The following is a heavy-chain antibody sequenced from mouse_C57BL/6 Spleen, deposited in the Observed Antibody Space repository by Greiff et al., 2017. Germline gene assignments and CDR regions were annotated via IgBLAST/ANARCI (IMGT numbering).Heavy chain of an antibody. J-gene: IGHJ1*03. CDR2: IDPEGGDT. D-gene: IGHD2-5*01. Sequence: VLLQQSGAELVRPGASVKLSCTASGFNIKDYYMHWVKQRPEQGLEWIGRIDPEGGDTEYAPKFQGKATMTADTSSNTAYLQLSSLTSEDTAVYYCTTNDYSNYFDVWGTGTTVTVSS. V-gene: IGHV14-1*01. CDR1: GFNIKDYY. CDR3: TTNDYSNYFDV.